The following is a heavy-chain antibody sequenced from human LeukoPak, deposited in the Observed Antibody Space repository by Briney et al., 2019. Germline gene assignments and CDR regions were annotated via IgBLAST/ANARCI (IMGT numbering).Heavy chain of an antibody. Sequence: GGSLRLSCAASGFTFTTNWMTWVRQAPGKGLEWVATINQDGSEKYYVDSVKGRFTISRDNAKNSLFLQMNSLRAEDTAVCYCARDRITDFWSGYYTNYFDYWGQGTLVTVSS. V-gene: IGHV3-7*01. CDR3: ARDRITDFWSGYYTNYFDY. D-gene: IGHD3-3*01. J-gene: IGHJ4*02. CDR2: INQDGSEK. CDR1: GFTFTTNW.